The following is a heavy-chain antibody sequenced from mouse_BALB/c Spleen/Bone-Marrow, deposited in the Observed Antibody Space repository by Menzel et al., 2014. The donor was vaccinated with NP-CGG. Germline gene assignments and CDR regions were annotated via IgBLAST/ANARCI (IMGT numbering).Heavy chain of an antibody. D-gene: IGHD1-2*01. Sequence: VQVVESGPGLVQPSQSLSITCTVSGFSLTSYGVHWVRQSPGKGLEWLGVIWSGGSTDYNAAFISRLSISKDNSKSQVFFKMNSLQANDTAIYYCASTTALCYYAMDYWGQGTSVTVSS. V-gene: IGHV2-2*02. J-gene: IGHJ4*01. CDR2: IWSGGST. CDR3: ASTTALCYYAMDY. CDR1: GFSLTSYG.